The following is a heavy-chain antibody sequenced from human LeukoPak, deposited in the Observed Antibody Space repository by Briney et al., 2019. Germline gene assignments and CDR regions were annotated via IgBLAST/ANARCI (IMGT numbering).Heavy chain of an antibody. Sequence: GGSLRLSCAASGFTFRSYWMSWVRQAPGKGLEWVANIKQDGSEKYYVDSVKGRFTISRDNAKNSLYLQMNSLRAEDTAVYYCARGGGSYGDPNFDYWGQGTLVTVSS. CDR1: GFTFRSYW. CDR2: IKQDGSEK. D-gene: IGHD4-17*01. CDR3: ARGGGSYGDPNFDY. V-gene: IGHV3-7*01. J-gene: IGHJ4*02.